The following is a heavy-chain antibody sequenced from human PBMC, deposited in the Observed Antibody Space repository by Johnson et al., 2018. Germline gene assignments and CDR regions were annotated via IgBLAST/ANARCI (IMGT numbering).Heavy chain of an antibody. V-gene: IGHV4-59*01. CDR1: GGSISSYY. D-gene: IGHD2-21*01. J-gene: IGHJ6*02. CDR2: IYYSGST. CDR3: ARDGEAYGDYSYGMDV. Sequence: QVQLQESGPGLVKPSETLSLTCTVSGGSISSYYWSWIRQPPGKGLEWIGYIYYSGSTNYNPSLKSRVTISVDTSKNQFSLKLSSVTAADTAVYYWARDGEAYGDYSYGMDVWGQGTTVTVSS.